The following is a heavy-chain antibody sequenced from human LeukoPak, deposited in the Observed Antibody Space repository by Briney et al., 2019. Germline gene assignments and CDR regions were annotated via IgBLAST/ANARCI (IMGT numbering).Heavy chain of an antibody. CDR2: TYYRSKWYN. D-gene: IGHD6-13*01. CDR1: GDTVSSNSVA. CDR3: ARGQQLDLDY. V-gene: IGHV6-1*01. Sequence: SQTLSLTCAISGDTVSSNSVAWNWIRQSPSRGLEWLGRTYYRSKWYNDYAVSVKSRITINPDTSKNQFSLQLNSVTPEDTAVYSCARGQQLDLDYSGQGTLVTVSS. J-gene: IGHJ4*02.